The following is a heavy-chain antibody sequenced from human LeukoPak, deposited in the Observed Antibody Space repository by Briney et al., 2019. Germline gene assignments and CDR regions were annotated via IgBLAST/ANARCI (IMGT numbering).Heavy chain of an antibody. D-gene: IGHD2-15*01. J-gene: IGHJ3*02. CDR1: GYTFTSYW. V-gene: IGHV5-51*01. Sequence: GESLKISCKGCGYTFTSYWITWVRQMPGKGLEWMGIIYPGDSDTKYSPSFQGQVTISADKSISTAYLQWSSLKASDTAMYYCAGQDIVVVATTTRAFDIWGQGTMVTVSS. CDR2: IYPGDSDT. CDR3: AGQDIVVVATTTRAFDI.